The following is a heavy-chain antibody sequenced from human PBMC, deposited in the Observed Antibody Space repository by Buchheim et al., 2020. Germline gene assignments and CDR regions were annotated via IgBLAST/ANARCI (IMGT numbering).Heavy chain of an antibody. Sequence: QVQLVQSGAEVKKPGASVKVSCKASGYTFTSYYMHWVRQAPGQGLEWMGIINPSGGSTSYAQKFQGRVTMTRDTSTSTVYMALSRLRSEDTAVYYCARNASANDGDYEGEGAFVDYWGQKTLLTLSS. CDR1: GYTFTSYY. V-gene: IGHV1-46*03. D-gene: IGHD4-17*01. J-gene: IGHJ4*02. CDR2: INPSGGST. CDR3: ARNASANDGDYEGEGAFVDY.